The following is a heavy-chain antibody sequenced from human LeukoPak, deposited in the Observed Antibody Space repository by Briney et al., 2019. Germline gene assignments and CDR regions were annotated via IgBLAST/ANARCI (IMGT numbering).Heavy chain of an antibody. D-gene: IGHD3-22*01. CDR3: ARGGTLTVIDAFDI. Sequence: ASVKVSCKASGGTFSSYAISWVRQAPGQGLEWMGGIIPIFGTANYAQKFQGRVTITADESTSTAYMELSSLRSEDTAVYYCARGGTLTVIDAFDIWGQGTMVTVSS. CDR1: GGTFSSYA. J-gene: IGHJ3*02. V-gene: IGHV1-69*13. CDR2: IIPIFGTA.